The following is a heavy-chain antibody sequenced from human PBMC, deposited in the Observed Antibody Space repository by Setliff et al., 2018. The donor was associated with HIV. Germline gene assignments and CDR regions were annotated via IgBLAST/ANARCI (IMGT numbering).Heavy chain of an antibody. CDR2: IYHSGDT. Sequence: SETLSLTCAVSGYSISSGYYWGWIRQPPGKGLEWIVNIYHSGDTHYNPSLKSRVAISVDTSKNQFSLKLDSVTAAETAVYYCARHARTTVTISLWFDPWGQGTLVTVSS. V-gene: IGHV4-38-2*01. CDR1: GYSISSGYY. CDR3: ARHARTTVTISLWFDP. J-gene: IGHJ5*02. D-gene: IGHD4-17*01.